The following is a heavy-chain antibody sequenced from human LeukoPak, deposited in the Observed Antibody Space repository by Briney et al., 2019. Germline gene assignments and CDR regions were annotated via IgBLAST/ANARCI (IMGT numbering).Heavy chain of an antibody. CDR1: GFTFSSYS. CDR3: ARDSSSSSWSEYLQH. V-gene: IGHV3-48*01. J-gene: IGHJ1*01. CDR2: ISSSSSTI. D-gene: IGHD6-6*01. Sequence: GGSLRLSCAASGFTFSSYSMNWVRQAPGKGLEWVSYISSSSSTIYYADSVKGRFTISRDNAKNSLYLQVNSLRAEDTAVYYCARDSSSSSWSEYLQHWGQGTLVTVSS.